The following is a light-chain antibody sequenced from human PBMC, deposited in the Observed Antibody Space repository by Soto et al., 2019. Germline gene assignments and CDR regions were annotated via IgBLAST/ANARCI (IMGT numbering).Light chain of an antibody. CDR2: GAS. CDR1: QSVSSSY. J-gene: IGKJ1*01. CDR3: QQYGSSPPT. Sequence: EIVLTQSPGTLSLSPGERATLSCRASQSVSSSYLAWYQQKPGQAPRLLIYGASSRATGIPARFSGSGSGTDFTLTISSLEPEDFAVYYCQQYGSSPPTFGPGTKVEIK. V-gene: IGKV3-20*01.